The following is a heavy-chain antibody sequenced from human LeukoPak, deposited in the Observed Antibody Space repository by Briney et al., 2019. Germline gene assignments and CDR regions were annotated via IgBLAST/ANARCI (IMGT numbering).Heavy chain of an antibody. CDR1: GYTFTSYG. Sequence: ASVKVSCKASGYTFTSYGISWGRQAPGQGLEWMGWISAYNGNTNYAQKLQGRVTMTTDTSTSTAYMELRSLRSDDTAVYYCARDLAAPGYSSSWPDYWGQGTLVTVSS. CDR2: ISAYNGNT. D-gene: IGHD6-13*01. CDR3: ARDLAAPGYSSSWPDY. V-gene: IGHV1-18*01. J-gene: IGHJ4*02.